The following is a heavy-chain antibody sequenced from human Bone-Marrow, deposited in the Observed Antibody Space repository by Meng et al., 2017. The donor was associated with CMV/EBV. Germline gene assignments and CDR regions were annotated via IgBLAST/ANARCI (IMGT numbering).Heavy chain of an antibody. CDR2: INPNSGGT. V-gene: IGHV1-2*02. CDR1: GYTFTGYY. J-gene: IGHJ4*02. Sequence: ASVKVSCKASGYTFTGYYMHWVRQAPGQGLEWMGWINPNSGGTNYAQKFQGRVTMTRDTSISTAYMELSRLRSDDTAVYYCVRGYYYDSSGYPDLDYWGQGTRVTVYS. CDR3: VRGYYYDSSGYPDLDY. D-gene: IGHD3-22*01.